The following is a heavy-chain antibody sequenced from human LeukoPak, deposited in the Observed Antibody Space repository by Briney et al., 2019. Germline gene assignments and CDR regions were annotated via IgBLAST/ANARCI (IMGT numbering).Heavy chain of an antibody. J-gene: IGHJ4*02. D-gene: IGHD4-17*01. V-gene: IGHV3-30*19. CDR2: ISYDGSKK. Sequence: PGGSLRLSCGASEFSFSNYGMHWVRRAPGKGLERVAVISYDGSKKYYGDSVNGRFTISRDNSKSTLYLETNSLRADDTAVYYCARSPVNHFDYWGQGTLVTVSS. CDR3: ARSPVNHFDY. CDR1: EFSFSNYG.